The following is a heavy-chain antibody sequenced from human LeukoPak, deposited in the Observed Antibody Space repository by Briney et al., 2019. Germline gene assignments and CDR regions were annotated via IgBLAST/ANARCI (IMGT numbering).Heavy chain of an antibody. V-gene: IGHV3-72*01. D-gene: IGHD1-26*01. CDR2: TRNKANSYTT. CDR1: GFTFSDHY. CDR3: ARELLRDDAFDI. Sequence: GGSLRLSCAASGFTFSDHYMDWVRQAPGKGLEWVGRTRNKANSYTTEYAATVKGRFTISRDDSKNSLYLQMNSLKTEDTAVYYCARELLRDDAFDIWGQGTMVTVSS. J-gene: IGHJ3*02.